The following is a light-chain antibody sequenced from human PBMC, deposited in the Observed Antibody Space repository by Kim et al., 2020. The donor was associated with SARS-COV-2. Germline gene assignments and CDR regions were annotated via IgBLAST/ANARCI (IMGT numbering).Light chain of an antibody. Sequence: SPGERATLSCRASHNLSYNRLAWFQQTPGQPPRLLIYDASTRAAGVPDRFSGSGSGTDFTLTLNRLEPEDFAVYYCQQYGASPRTFGGGTKVDIK. J-gene: IGKJ4*01. CDR3: QQYGASPRT. CDR2: DAS. V-gene: IGKV3-20*01. CDR1: HNLSYNR.